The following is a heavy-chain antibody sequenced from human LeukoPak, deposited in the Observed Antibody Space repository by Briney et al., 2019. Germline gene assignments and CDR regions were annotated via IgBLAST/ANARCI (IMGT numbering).Heavy chain of an antibody. V-gene: IGHV1-2*02. J-gene: IGHJ6*03. CDR3: ARSSPPTYYHFYYYMDV. CDR2: INPSSGGA. CDR1: GYTFTGYY. Sequence: VASVKVFCKASGYTFTGYYIHWVRQAPGQGLEWMAWINPSSGGAKYAQNFQGRVIMTTDTSVSTAYMELSSLRSDDTAVYYCARSSPPTYYHFYYYMDVWGKGSTVTVSS. D-gene: IGHD6-13*01.